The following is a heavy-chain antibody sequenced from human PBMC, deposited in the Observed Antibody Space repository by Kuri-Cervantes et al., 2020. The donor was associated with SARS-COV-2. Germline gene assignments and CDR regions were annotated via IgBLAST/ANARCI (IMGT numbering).Heavy chain of an antibody. CDR1: GFTFSSYA. J-gene: IGHJ5*02. D-gene: IGHD2-2*01. Sequence: GGSLRLSCAASGFTFSSYAMHWVRQAPGKGLEWVAVISYDGSNKYYADSVKGRFTISRDNSKNTLYLQMNSLRAEDTAAYYCARDRGVDYCSSTSCPSGPFGPFDPWGQGTLVTVSS. V-gene: IGHV3-30-3*01. CDR2: ISYDGSNK. CDR3: ARDRGVDYCSSTSCPSGPFGPFDP.